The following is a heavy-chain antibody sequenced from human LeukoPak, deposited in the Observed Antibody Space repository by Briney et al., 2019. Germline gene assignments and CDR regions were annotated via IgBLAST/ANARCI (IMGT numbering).Heavy chain of an antibody. CDR2: IYTSGST. V-gene: IGHV4-4*07. CDR1: GGSISSYY. D-gene: IGHD6-13*01. CDR3: ARESDSSSPYYYYMDV. Sequence: SETLSLTCTVSGGSISSYYWSWIRQPAGKGLEWIGRIYTSGSTNYNPSLKSRVTITVDTSKNHFSLKLSSVTAADTAVYYCARESDSSSPYYYYMDVWGKGTTVTISS. J-gene: IGHJ6*03.